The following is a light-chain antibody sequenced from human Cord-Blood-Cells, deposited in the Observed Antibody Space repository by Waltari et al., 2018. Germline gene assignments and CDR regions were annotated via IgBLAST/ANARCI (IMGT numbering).Light chain of an antibody. V-gene: IGLV2-23*01. CDR1: SSDVGSYNL. Sequence: PALTQPASVSGSPGQSITISCNGTSSDVGSYNLVSWYQQHPGKAPKLMIYEGSKRPSGVSNRFSGSKSGNTASLTISGLQAEDEADYYCCSYAGSYVFGTGTKVTVL. CDR2: EGS. CDR3: CSYAGSYV. J-gene: IGLJ1*01.